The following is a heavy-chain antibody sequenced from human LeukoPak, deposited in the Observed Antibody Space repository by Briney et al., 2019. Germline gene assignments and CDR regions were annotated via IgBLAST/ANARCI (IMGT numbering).Heavy chain of an antibody. CDR1: GFTFSSYS. CDR3: ARAHYYDSSGLDF. D-gene: IGHD3-22*01. J-gene: IGHJ4*02. Sequence: GGSLRLSCAAPGFTFSSYSMNWVRQAPGKGLEWVSYISSSSSTIYYADSVKGRFTISRDNAKNSLYLQMNSLRAEDTAVYYCARAHYYDSSGLDFWGQGTLVTVSS. V-gene: IGHV3-48*01. CDR2: ISSSSSTI.